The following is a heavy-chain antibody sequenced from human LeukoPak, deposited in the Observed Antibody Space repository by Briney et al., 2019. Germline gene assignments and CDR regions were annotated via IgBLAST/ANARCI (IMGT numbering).Heavy chain of an antibody. CDR3: ARDAYYYDTGGYYVVDN. CDR1: GGSISSYY. D-gene: IGHD3-22*01. J-gene: IGHJ4*02. Sequence: SETLSLTCTVSGGSISSYYWAWIRQSAGNGLEWIGRIYSSGSTYYNPSLNSRVTMSVDTSNNQFSLRLTSVTAADTAVYYCARDAYYYDTGGYYVVDNWGQGTLVTVSS. V-gene: IGHV4-4*07. CDR2: IYSSGST.